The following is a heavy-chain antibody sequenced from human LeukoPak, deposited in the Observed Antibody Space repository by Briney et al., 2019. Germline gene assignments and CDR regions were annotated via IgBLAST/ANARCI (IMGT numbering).Heavy chain of an antibody. V-gene: IGHV4-34*01. CDR2: INHSGST. Sequence: SETLSLTCAVYGGSFSSYYWSWIRQPPGKGLEWIGEINHSGSTNYNPSLKSRVTISVDTSKNQFSLKLSSVTAADTAVYYCARGLVDDYYYGMDVWGQGTTVTVSS. D-gene: IGHD2-15*01. J-gene: IGHJ6*02. CDR1: GGSFSSYY. CDR3: ARGLVDDYYYGMDV.